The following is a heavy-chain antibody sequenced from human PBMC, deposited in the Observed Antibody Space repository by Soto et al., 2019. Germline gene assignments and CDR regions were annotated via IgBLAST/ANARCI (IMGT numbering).Heavy chain of an antibody. CDR3: ARGGYDSRGLLGD. Sequence: QVQLQESGPGLVKPSQTLSLTCTVSGGSISSGDYYWSWIRQPPGKGLEWIGYIYYSGSTYYNPSLRSRVTISVDPSKNQFPLKLSSVTAADRAVYYCARGGYDSRGLLGDWGQGTLVTVSS. D-gene: IGHD3-22*01. CDR2: IYYSGST. V-gene: IGHV4-30-4*01. J-gene: IGHJ4*02. CDR1: GGSISSGDYY.